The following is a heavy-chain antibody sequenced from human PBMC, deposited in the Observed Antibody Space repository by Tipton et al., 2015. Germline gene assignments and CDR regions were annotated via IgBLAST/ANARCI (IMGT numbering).Heavy chain of an antibody. V-gene: IGHV3-23*01. CDR3: AKIRPYCGGDCYPNDAFDI. Sequence: GSLRLSCAASGFTFSNYAMSWVRQAPGKGLEWVSSISGSSVSTYYADSGKGRFTIFRDNFKNTVYLQMNSLRAEDTAIYYCAKIRPYCGGDCYPNDAFDIWGQGTMVTVSS. CDR2: ISGSSVST. CDR1: GFTFSNYA. J-gene: IGHJ3*02. D-gene: IGHD2-21*02.